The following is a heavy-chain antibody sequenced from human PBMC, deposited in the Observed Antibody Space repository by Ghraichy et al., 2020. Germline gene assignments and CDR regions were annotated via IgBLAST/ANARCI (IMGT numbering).Heavy chain of an antibody. CDR1: GGSISSSSYY. Sequence: ESLNISCTVSGGSISSSSYYWGWIRQPPGKGLEWIGSIYYSGSTYYNPSLKSRVTISVDTSKNQFSLKLSSVTAADTAVYYCARHSPLYSSGWYYFDYWGQGTLVTVSS. CDR3: ARHSPLYSSGWYYFDY. J-gene: IGHJ4*02. V-gene: IGHV4-39*01. D-gene: IGHD6-19*01. CDR2: IYYSGST.